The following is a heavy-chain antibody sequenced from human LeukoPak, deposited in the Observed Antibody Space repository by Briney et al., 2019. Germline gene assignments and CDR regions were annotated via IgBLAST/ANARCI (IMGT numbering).Heavy chain of an antibody. D-gene: IGHD6-13*01. CDR1: GFTFSSYP. CDR2: ISDSGGIT. CDR3: AKQFIAAPDAFDI. J-gene: IGHJ3*02. Sequence: GGSLRLSCAASGFTFSSYPMTWVRQAPGKGPEWVSFISDSGGITYYADSVKGRFTISRDNSKNTLYLQMNSLRAEDTAVYYCAKQFIAAPDAFDIWGQGTMVTVSS. V-gene: IGHV3-23*01.